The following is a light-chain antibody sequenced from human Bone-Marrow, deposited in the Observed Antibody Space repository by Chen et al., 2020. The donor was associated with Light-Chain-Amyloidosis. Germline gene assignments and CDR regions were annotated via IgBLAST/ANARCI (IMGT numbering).Light chain of an antibody. J-gene: IGLJ3*02. V-gene: IGLV3-21*02. CDR2: DDS. CDR1: NIGNTS. CDR3: QVWSRSSDRPV. Sequence: SYVLTQPSSVSVAPRQTATIACGGNNIGNTSVHWYQQTPGQAPLLVIDDDSDRPSGIPERLSGYNSGNTATLNISRVEAGDDADYYCQVWSRSSDRPVFGGGTKLTVL.